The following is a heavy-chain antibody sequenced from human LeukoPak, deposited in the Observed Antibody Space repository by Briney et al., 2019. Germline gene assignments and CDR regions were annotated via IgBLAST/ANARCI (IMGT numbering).Heavy chain of an antibody. D-gene: IGHD3-10*01. CDR2: IYYSGST. J-gene: IGHJ4*02. Sequence: SETLSLTCTVSGGSISSYYWGWIRQPPGKGLEWIGYIYYSGSTNYNPSLESRVTISVDTSKNQFSLKLSSVTAADTAVYYCARALPPLGTMVRDWGQGTLVTVSS. CDR1: GGSISSYY. V-gene: IGHV4-59*01. CDR3: ARALPPLGTMVRD.